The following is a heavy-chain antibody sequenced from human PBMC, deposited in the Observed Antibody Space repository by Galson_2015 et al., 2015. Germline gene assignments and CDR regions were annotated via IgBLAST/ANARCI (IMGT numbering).Heavy chain of an antibody. J-gene: IGHJ5*02. CDR3: ARATLEVTVTKSWLDP. D-gene: IGHD4-17*01. CDR1: GGSISSSDW. CDR2: IFHSGTT. Sequence: ETLSLTCTVSGGSISSSDWWRWVRQPPGKGLEWIGEIFHSGTTNYNPSLKSRVTISVDESKNQFSLKVRSVTAADTAVYYCARATLEVTVTKSWLDPWGQGTLVTVSS. V-gene: IGHV4-4*02.